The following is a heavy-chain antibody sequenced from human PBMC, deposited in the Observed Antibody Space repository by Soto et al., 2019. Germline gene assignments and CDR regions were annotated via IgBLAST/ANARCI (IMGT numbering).Heavy chain of an antibody. J-gene: IGHJ5*02. V-gene: IGHV4-59*01. D-gene: IGHD3-22*01. CDR3: ARGGYYDSSGYPWFDP. Sequence: PSETLSLTCTVSGGSISSYYWSWIRQPPGKGLEWIGDIYYSGSTNYNPSLKSRVTISVDTSKNQFSLKLSSVTAADTAVYYCARGGYYDSSGYPWFDPWGQGTLVTVSS. CDR1: GGSISSYY. CDR2: IYYSGST.